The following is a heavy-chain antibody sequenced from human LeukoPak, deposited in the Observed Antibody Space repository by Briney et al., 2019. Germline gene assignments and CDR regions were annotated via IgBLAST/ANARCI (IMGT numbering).Heavy chain of an antibody. D-gene: IGHD3-22*01. CDR3: ARVLNYYDSSGYYFSY. CDR1: GFTFSSNW. J-gene: IGHJ4*02. CDR2: IKPDGRTT. Sequence: GGSLRLSCATSGFTFSSNWMHWVRQAPGKGLVWVSLIKPDGRTTSYADSVKGRSTISRDNSKNTLYLQMNSLRAEDTAVYYCARVLNYYDSSGYYFSYWGQGTLVAVSS. V-gene: IGHV3-74*01.